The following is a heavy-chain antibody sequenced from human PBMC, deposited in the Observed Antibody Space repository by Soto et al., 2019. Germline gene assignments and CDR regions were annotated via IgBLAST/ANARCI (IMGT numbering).Heavy chain of an antibody. J-gene: IGHJ6*02. V-gene: IGHV4-59*01. CDR3: ARTYCTTTACQAHGIDV. CDR1: GYSISLGYY. Sequence: SETLSLTCAVSGYSISLGYYWGWIRQPPGKGLEWLGYIYYSGTTNYNPPLKSRITISVDTSGNQFSLKLSSVTAADTAVYFCARTYCTTTACQAHGIDVWGQGTTVTVSS. D-gene: IGHD4-4*01. CDR2: IYYSGTT.